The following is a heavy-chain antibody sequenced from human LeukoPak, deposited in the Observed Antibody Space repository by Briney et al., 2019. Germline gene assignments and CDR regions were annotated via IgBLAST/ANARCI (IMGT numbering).Heavy chain of an antibody. CDR3: ARHPSGSPFDP. CDR1: GYSFPAYW. V-gene: IGHV5-51*01. CDR2: IFPGDSDT. Sequence: GESLKISCKGSGYSFPAYWIGWVRQMPGKGLEWMGIIFPGDSDTRYSPSFLGQVTFSADKSISTAYLQWSSLKASDTAMYYCARHPSGSPFDPWGQGTLVTVSS. D-gene: IGHD3-3*01. J-gene: IGHJ5*02.